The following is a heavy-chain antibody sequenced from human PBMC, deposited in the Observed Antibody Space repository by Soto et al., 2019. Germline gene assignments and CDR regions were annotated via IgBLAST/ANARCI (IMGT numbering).Heavy chain of an antibody. CDR1: GYTFTNYG. V-gene: IGHV1-18*01. Sequence: QVQLVQSGAEVKKPGASVKVSCKASGYTFTNYGITWVRQAPGQGLEWMGWINPYNGNTNYAQKLQGRVTMTTDTATSTAYMELRSLRSDDTAVYFCAEGKKGATTVISYYYYYYMDVWGKGTTVTVSS. CDR3: AEGKKGATTVISYYYYYYMDV. D-gene: IGHD4-4*01. J-gene: IGHJ6*03. CDR2: INPYNGNT.